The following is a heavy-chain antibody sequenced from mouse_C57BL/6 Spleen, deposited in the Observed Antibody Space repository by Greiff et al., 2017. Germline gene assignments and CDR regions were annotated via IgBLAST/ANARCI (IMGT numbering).Heavy chain of an antibody. CDR2: IDPSDSYT. J-gene: IGHJ2*01. CDR3: AREGFITNY. D-gene: IGHD1-1*01. Sequence: QVQLQQPGAELVRPGTSVKLSCKASGYTFTSYWMHWVQQRPGQGLEWIGVIDPSDSYTNYNQKFKGKATLTVDTSSSTAYMQLSSLTSEDSAVYYCAREGFITNYWGKGTTLTVSS. V-gene: IGHV1-59*01. CDR1: GYTFTSYW.